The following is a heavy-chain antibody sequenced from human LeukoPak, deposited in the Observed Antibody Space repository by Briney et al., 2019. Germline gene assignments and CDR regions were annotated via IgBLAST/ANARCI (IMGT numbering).Heavy chain of an antibody. CDR3: ARDPYSGNYGNYYYYYMDV. V-gene: IGHV3-21*01. D-gene: IGHD1-26*01. Sequence: PGGSLRLSCAASGFTLSNYNMNWVRQAPGKAMEWVSSITSSGTYNFYADSVRGRFTISRDNAKNSLYLQMDSLGPEDTAVYYCARDPYSGNYGNYYYYYMDVWGKGTTVTISS. CDR1: GFTLSNYN. CDR2: ITSSGTYN. J-gene: IGHJ6*03.